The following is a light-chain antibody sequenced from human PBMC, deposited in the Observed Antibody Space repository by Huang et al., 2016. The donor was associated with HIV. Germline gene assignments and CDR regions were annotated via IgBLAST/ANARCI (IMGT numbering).Light chain of an antibody. CDR2: AGS. J-gene: IGKJ1*01. CDR1: QGICSN. CDR3: EQHNSWPRT. Sequence: IVMTQSPATLSVSPGERATLSCRASQGICSNLTWYQQGRGQGPRFHIYAGSTRGTGKPARFSGSGSGTEVTLTVSSLQSEDFAVYYCEQHNSWPRTFGQGTRV. V-gene: IGKV3-15*01.